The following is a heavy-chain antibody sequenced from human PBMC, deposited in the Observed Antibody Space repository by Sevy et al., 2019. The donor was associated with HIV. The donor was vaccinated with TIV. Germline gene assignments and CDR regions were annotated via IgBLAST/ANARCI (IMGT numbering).Heavy chain of an antibody. V-gene: IGHV3-30*04. J-gene: IGHJ6*02. D-gene: IGHD3-16*01. Sequence: GGSLRLSCAASGFTFSRYAMHWVRQAPGKGLEWVAVISYDGNNKYHADSVKDRFTISRDNSKNTLYLQMNSLRAEDTAVYYCASDGSSGGLFLKDYYYFGMDVWGQGTTVTVSS. CDR3: ASDGSSGGLFLKDYYYFGMDV. CDR2: ISYDGNNK. CDR1: GFTFSRYA.